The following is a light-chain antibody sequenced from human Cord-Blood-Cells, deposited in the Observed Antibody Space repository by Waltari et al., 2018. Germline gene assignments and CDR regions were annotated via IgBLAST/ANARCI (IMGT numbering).Light chain of an antibody. Sequence: QSALTQPASVSGSPGQSITLSCTGTSSDVGGYNYVSWYQQHPGKAPKLMIYDVSNRPSVVSNRFSGSKSGNTASLTISGLQAEDEADYYCSSYTSSSTRVFGGGTKLTVL. CDR1: SSDVGGYNY. V-gene: IGLV2-14*01. CDR3: SSYTSSSTRV. J-gene: IGLJ2*01. CDR2: DVS.